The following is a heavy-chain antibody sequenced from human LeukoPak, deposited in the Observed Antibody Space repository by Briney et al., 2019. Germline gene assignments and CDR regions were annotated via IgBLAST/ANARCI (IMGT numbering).Heavy chain of an antibody. CDR1: GFTFDDYT. Sequence: GGSLRLSCAASGFTFDDYTMHWVRQTPGKGLEWISLISWDGGSTDYADSVKGRFTISRDNRKNSQSLLMNSLRTEDTALYYCARESLSDALDVWGQGTMVTVSS. CDR3: ARESLSDALDV. V-gene: IGHV3-43*01. D-gene: IGHD3-10*01. CDR2: ISWDGGST. J-gene: IGHJ3*01.